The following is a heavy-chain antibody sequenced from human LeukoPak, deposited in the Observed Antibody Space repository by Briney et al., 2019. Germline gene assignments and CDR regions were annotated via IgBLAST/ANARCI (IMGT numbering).Heavy chain of an antibody. D-gene: IGHD2-15*01. CDR2: IYPRDGST. Sequence: ASVKVSCKASGYTFTSNYIHWVRQAPGQGLEWMGMIYPRDGSTSYAQKFQGRVTVTRDTSTSTVHMELSGLRSEDTAVYYCARSYCSGGRCYWYYFDYWGQGTLVTVSS. J-gene: IGHJ4*02. CDR1: GYTFTSNY. CDR3: ARSYCSGGRCYWYYFDY. V-gene: IGHV1-46*01.